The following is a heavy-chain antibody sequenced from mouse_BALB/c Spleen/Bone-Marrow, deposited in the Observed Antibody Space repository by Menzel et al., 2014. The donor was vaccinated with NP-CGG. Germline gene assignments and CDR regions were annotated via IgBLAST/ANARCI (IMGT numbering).Heavy chain of an antibody. D-gene: IGHD2-3*01. V-gene: IGHV1S29*02. J-gene: IGHJ4*01. Sequence: EVQGVESGPELVKPGASVKISCKASGYTFTDYNMHWVKQSHGKSLEWIGYIYPYNGGTGYNQKFKGKATLTVDNSSSTAYMELRSLTSEDSAVYYCARLDGYYVAMDYWGQGTSVTVSS. CDR3: ARLDGYYVAMDY. CDR2: IYPYNGGT. CDR1: GYTFTDYN.